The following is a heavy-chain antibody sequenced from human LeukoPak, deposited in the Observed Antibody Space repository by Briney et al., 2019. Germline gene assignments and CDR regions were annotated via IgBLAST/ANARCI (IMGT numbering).Heavy chain of an antibody. D-gene: IGHD6-19*01. CDR3: AGGSGFNY. J-gene: IGHJ4*02. CDR1: GFTFSSYA. CDR2: ISYDGSNK. Sequence: GRSLRLSCAASGFTFSSYAMHWVRQAPGKGLEWVAVISYDGSNKYYADSVKGRFTISRDNSKNTLYLQMNSLRAENRAVYYCAGGSGFNYGGQEPLVTVSS. V-gene: IGHV3-30*04.